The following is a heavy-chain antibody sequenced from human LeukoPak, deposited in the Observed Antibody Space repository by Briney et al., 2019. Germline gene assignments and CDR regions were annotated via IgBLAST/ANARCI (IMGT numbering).Heavy chain of an antibody. D-gene: IGHD3-22*01. CDR3: ARAASSGSGSFDY. CDR2: IRYDGSNK. J-gene: IGHJ4*02. CDR1: GFTFSSYG. V-gene: IGHV3-30*02. Sequence: HAGGSLRLSCAASGFTFSSYGMHWVRQAPGKGLEWVAFIRYDGSNKHYADSVKGRFTVSRDNSKNTLYLQMNSLRAEDTAVYYCARAASSGSGSFDYWGQGTLVTVSS.